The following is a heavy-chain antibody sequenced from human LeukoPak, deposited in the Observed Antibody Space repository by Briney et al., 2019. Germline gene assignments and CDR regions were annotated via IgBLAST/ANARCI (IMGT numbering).Heavy chain of an antibody. J-gene: IGHJ4*02. Sequence: GSLRLSCAASGFTFSSYAMSWVRQAPGKGLEWIGSIYYSGSTYSNPSLKSRVTISVDRSKNQFSLKLSSVTAADTAVYYCARVKGYSYGYADYWGQGTLVTVSS. CDR3: ARVKGYSYGYADY. CDR2: IYYSGST. V-gene: IGHV4-39*07. CDR1: GFTFSSYA. D-gene: IGHD5-18*01.